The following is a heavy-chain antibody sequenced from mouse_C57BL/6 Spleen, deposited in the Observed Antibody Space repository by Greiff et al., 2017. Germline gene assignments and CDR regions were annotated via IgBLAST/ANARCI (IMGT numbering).Heavy chain of an antibody. CDR2: IYPRSGNT. J-gene: IGHJ1*03. D-gene: IGHD1-1*01. CDR1: GYTFTSYG. CDR3: ARSTITTVVPRYFDV. V-gene: IGHV1-81*01. Sequence: QVQLQQSGAELARPGASVKLSCKASGYTFTSYGISWVKQRTGQGLEWIGEIYPRSGNTYYNEKFKGKATLTADKSSSTAFMELRSLTSEDSAVYFCARSTITTVVPRYFDVWGTGTTVTVSS.